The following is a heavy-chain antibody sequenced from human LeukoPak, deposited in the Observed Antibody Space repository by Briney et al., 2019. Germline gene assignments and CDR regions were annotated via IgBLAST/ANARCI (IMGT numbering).Heavy chain of an antibody. CDR2: IYPDDSDT. Sequence: GESLKISCKGSGYSFTSYWIGWVRQVPGKGLEWMGIIYPDDSDTRYSPSFQGQVTISADKSISTAYLQWSSLKASDTAMYYCARLYGSGKYYYYYMDVWGKGTTVTVSS. J-gene: IGHJ6*03. V-gene: IGHV5-51*01. CDR3: ARLYGSGKYYYYYMDV. CDR1: GYSFTSYW. D-gene: IGHD3-10*01.